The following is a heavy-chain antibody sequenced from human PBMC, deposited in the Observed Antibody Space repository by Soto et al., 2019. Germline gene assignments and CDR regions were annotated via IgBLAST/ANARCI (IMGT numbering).Heavy chain of an antibody. V-gene: IGHV1-69*02. D-gene: IGHD3-10*01. CDR1: GDTFTSYT. J-gene: IGHJ5*02. CDR3: ATCLVPRFFEP. Sequence: QVQLVQSGAEVRKPGSSVRVSCRTSGDTFTSYTINWVRQAPGQGLEWMGRIIPSLNMANYAQKFQGSVTCTEDKSTSTAYMDLSSLRSEHTAVSFCATCLVPRFFEPWGQGTPVTVSS. CDR2: IIPSLNMA.